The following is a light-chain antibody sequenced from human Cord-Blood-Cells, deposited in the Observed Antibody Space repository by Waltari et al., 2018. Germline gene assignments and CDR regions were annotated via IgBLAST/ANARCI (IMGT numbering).Light chain of an antibody. Sequence: QSALPQPRSVSGSPGQSVTISCTGTSRDGGGYNSVSWYQQHPGKAPKLMIYDVSKRPSGVPDRFSGSKSGNTASLTISGLQAEDEADYYCCSYAGSYTWVFGGGTKLTVL. J-gene: IGLJ3*02. CDR2: DVS. V-gene: IGLV2-11*01. CDR3: CSYAGSYTWV. CDR1: SRDGGGYNS.